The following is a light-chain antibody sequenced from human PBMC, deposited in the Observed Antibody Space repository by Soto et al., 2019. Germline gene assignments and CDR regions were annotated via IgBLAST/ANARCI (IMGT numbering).Light chain of an antibody. CDR1: NIGRKN. V-gene: IGLV3-9*01. CDR2: RDN. CDR3: QVWDSSTGV. Sequence: SYELTQPLSVSVALGQTARITCGGNNIGRKNVHWYQQKPGQAPELVIYRDNNRPSGIPERFSGSNSGNTATLTISRAQAGDEADYYCQVWDSSTGVFGTGTKVTVL. J-gene: IGLJ1*01.